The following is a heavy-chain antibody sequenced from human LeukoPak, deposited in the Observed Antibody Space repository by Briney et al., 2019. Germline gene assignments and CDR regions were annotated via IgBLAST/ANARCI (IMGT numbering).Heavy chain of an antibody. J-gene: IGHJ4*02. CDR3: ARQETY. D-gene: IGHD5-24*01. Sequence: ATVKVSCKASGYTFGDYYIHWVRHAPGQGLEWMGWINPDSGGTNYAQKFQGRVTMTRDPSISTAYMELSRLGSDDAAVYYCARQETYWGQGTLVTVSS. CDR2: INPDSGGT. CDR1: GYTFGDYY. V-gene: IGHV1-2*02.